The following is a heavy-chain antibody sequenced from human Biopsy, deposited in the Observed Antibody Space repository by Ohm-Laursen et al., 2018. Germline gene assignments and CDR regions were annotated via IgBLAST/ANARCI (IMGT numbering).Heavy chain of an antibody. Sequence: GSAVKVSCKASGYTFTDYSLHWVRQAPGQGLEWMGWFNTNSGATNYAQKFQGRVTMTSDKSISTAYIELRRLISDDTAVYFCARDRMVTIITLVRADTFDIWGQGTLVSVSS. CDR3: ARDRMVTIITLVRADTFDI. D-gene: IGHD3-10*01. CDR1: GYTFTDYS. V-gene: IGHV1-2*02. CDR2: FNTNSGAT. J-gene: IGHJ3*02.